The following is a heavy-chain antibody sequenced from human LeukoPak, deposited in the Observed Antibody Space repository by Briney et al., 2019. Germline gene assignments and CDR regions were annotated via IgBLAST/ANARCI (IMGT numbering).Heavy chain of an antibody. D-gene: IGHD3-9*01. Sequence: SETLSLTCAVYGGSFSGYYWSWIRQPPGKGLEWIGEINHSGSTNYNPSLKSRVTISVDTSKNQFSLKLSSVTAADTAVYYCARGLLNCSSTSCYSSKGYYDILTGYYKERISAYFDYWGQGTLVTVSS. CDR3: ARGLLNCSSTSCYSSKGYYDILTGYYKERISAYFDY. CDR2: INHSGST. V-gene: IGHV4-34*01. J-gene: IGHJ4*02. CDR1: GGSFSGYY.